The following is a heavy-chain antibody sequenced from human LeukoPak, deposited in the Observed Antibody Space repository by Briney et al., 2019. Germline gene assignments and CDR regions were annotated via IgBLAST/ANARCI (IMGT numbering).Heavy chain of an antibody. CDR1: GYTLTELS. CDR3: ATESPNYDFWSGYGYRGMDV. D-gene: IGHD3-3*01. V-gene: IGHV1-24*01. Sequence: GASVKVSCTVSGYTLTELSMHWVRQAPGKGLEWMGGFDPEDGETIYAQKFQGRVTMTEDTSTDTAYMELSSLRSEDTAVYYCATESPNYDFWSGYGYRGMDVWGQGTTVTVSS. J-gene: IGHJ6*02. CDR2: FDPEDGET.